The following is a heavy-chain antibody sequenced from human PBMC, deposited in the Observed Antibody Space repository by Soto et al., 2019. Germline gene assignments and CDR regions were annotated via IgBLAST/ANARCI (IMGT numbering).Heavy chain of an antibody. CDR3: AKGDEAAAVLYYYYYMDV. CDR1: GFTFSSYA. CDR2: ISGSGGST. D-gene: IGHD6-13*01. Sequence: PGGSLRLSCAASGFTFSSYAMSWVRQAPGKGLEWVSAISGSGGSTYYADSVKGRFTISRDNSKNTLYLQMNSLRAEDTAVYYCAKGDEAAAVLYYYYYMDVWGKGTTVTVSS. J-gene: IGHJ6*03. V-gene: IGHV3-23*01.